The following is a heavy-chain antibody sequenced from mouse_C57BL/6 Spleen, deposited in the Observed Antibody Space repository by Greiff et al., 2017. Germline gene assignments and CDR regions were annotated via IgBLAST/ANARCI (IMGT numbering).Heavy chain of an antibody. CDR3: ARRGSTVVARGDYAMDY. Sequence: QVQLQQSGPELVKPGASVKISCKASGYTFTDYYINWVKQRPGQGLEWIGWIFPGSGSTYYNEKFKGKATLTVDKSSSTAYMLLSSLTSEDSAVYFCARRGSTVVARGDYAMDYWGQGTSVTVSS. D-gene: IGHD1-1*01. CDR2: IFPGSGST. CDR1: GYTFTDYY. J-gene: IGHJ4*01. V-gene: IGHV1-75*01.